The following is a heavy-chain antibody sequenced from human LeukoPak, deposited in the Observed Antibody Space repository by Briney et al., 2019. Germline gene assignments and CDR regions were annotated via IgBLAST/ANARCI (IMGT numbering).Heavy chain of an antibody. J-gene: IGHJ4*02. Sequence: SETLSLTCTVSGGSISSYYWSWIRQPPGKGLEWIGYIYYSGSTNYNPSLKSRVTISVDTSKNQFSLELSSVTAADTAVYYCARYQNSFDYWGQGTLVTVSS. CDR1: GGSISSYY. V-gene: IGHV4-59*01. CDR2: IYYSGST. CDR3: ARYQNSFDY.